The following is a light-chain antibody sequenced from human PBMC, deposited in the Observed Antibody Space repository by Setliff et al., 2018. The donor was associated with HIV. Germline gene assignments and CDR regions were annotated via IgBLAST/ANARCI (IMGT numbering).Light chain of an antibody. Sequence: QSALAQPASVSGSPGQSITISCTGTSTDVGTYNLVSWYQQHPGKAPKVMIYEVSKRPSGISNRFSGSKSGNTASLTISGLQPEDESYYYCCSYASGSTSLFVFGTGTKVTVL. J-gene: IGLJ1*01. V-gene: IGLV2-23*02. CDR1: STDVGTYNL. CDR3: CSYASGSTSLFV. CDR2: EVS.